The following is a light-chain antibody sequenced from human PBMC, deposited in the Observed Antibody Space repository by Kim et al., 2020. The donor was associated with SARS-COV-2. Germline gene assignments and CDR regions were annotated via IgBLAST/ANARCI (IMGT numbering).Light chain of an antibody. J-gene: IGKJ1*01. CDR2: GAS. CDR1: QGISNY. CDR3: QKYNSAPQT. Sequence: ASVGERVTITCRARQGISNYLAWYQQQPGEIPKVLIYGASTVQSGVPSRFSGSGSGTDFTLTITSLQPEDVATYYCQKYNSAPQTFGQGTKVDIK. V-gene: IGKV1-27*01.